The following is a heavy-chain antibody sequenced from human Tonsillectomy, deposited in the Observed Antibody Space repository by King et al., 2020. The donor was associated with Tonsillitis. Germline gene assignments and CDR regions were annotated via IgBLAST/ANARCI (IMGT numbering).Heavy chain of an antibody. Sequence: VQLVESGGGLVQPGGSLRLSWAASGFTFRSYSMSWVRQAPGKGVGWVSGISCSGGSTYYSDSVKGRFTNSRDNSKNTLYLQMNSLRAEDTAVYYCAKERVYGSLDYWGQGTLVTVSS. CDR1: GFTFRSYS. D-gene: IGHD4-17*01. V-gene: IGHV3-23*04. CDR2: ISCSGGST. J-gene: IGHJ4*02. CDR3: AKERVYGSLDY.